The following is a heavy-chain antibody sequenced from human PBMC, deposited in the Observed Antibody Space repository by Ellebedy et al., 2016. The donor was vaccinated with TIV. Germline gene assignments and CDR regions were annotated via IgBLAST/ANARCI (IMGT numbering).Heavy chain of an antibody. CDR3: AKDLYGDSPGGHDY. J-gene: IGHJ4*02. CDR1: GFTFSSYA. D-gene: IGHD4-17*01. CDR2: ISGSGGST. V-gene: IGHV3-23*01. Sequence: GESLKISCAASGFTFSSYAMSWVRQAPGKGLEWVSAISGSGGSTYYADSVKGRFTISRDNSKNTLYLQMNSLRAEDTAVYYCAKDLYGDSPGGHDYWGQGTLVTVSS.